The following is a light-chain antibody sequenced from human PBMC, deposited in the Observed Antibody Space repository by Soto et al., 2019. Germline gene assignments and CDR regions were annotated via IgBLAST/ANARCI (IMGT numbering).Light chain of an antibody. CDR1: SSDVGGYNY. J-gene: IGLJ2*01. Sequence: QSVLNQPASVSGSPGQSITLSCTGTSSDVGGYNYVSWYKQHPGKAPKLMIYDVSNRPSGVSNRFSGSKSGNTASLTISGLQAEDEADYYCSSYTSSSTPVVFGVGTKLTVL. CDR3: SSYTSSSTPVV. V-gene: IGLV2-14*01. CDR2: DVS.